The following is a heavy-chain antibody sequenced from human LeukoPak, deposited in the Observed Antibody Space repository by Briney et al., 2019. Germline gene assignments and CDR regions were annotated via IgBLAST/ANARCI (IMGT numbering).Heavy chain of an antibody. CDR2: MNPNSGNT. CDR1: GYTFTSYD. CDR3: ARRLGLRWDLQAFGI. J-gene: IGHJ4*02. D-gene: IGHD4-23*01. Sequence: ASVKVSCKASGYTFTSYDINWVRQATGQGLEWMGWMNPNSGNTGYAQKFQGRVTMTRNTSISTAYMELSSLRSEDTAVYYCARRLGLRWDLQAFGIWGQGTLVTVSS. V-gene: IGHV1-8*01.